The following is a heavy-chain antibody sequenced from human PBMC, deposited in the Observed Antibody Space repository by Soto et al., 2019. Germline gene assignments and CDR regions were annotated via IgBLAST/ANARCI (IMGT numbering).Heavy chain of an antibody. CDR2: IYYSGST. CDR3: ASRITIFGVVETDY. D-gene: IGHD3-3*01. J-gene: IGHJ4*02. V-gene: IGHV4-61*01. Sequence: SETLSLTCTVSGGSVSSGSYYWSWIRQPPGKGLEWIGYIYYSGSTNYNPSLKSRVTISVDTSKNQFSLKLSSVTAADTAVYYCASRITIFGVVETDYWGQGTLVTVSS. CDR1: GGSVSSGSYY.